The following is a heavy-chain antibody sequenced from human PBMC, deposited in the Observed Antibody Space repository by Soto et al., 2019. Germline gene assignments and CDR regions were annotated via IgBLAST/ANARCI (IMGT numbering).Heavy chain of an antibody. Sequence: PGGSLRLSCAASGFSFSTYAMSWVRQAPGKGLEWVSVIGGSGGGGTYYADSVKGRFIISRDKSKNTLFLQMNSLRAEDTAVYYCARSQGVLRFLEWLLSAGDGMDVWGQGTKVTVYS. CDR1: GFSFSTYA. V-gene: IGHV3-23*01. CDR3: ARSQGVLRFLEWLLSAGDGMDV. CDR2: IGGSGGGGT. D-gene: IGHD3-3*01. J-gene: IGHJ6*02.